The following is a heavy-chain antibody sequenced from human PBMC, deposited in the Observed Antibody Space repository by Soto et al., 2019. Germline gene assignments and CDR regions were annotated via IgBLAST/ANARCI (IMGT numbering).Heavy chain of an antibody. Sequence: LSLTCSVSGVSISSYFWIWIRQAPGRGLEWIGYTYHRGSTNDSPSLKSRVAISLDTSENQFSLKVNSVTAADTAVYYCARIGGYHGPLDYWGQGTPVTVSS. CDR1: GVSISSYF. CDR2: TYHRGST. CDR3: ARIGGYHGPLDY. J-gene: IGHJ4*02. V-gene: IGHV4-59*01. D-gene: IGHD6-25*01.